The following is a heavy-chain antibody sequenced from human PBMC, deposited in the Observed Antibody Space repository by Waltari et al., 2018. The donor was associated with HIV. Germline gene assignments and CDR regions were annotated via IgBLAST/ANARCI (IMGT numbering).Heavy chain of an antibody. CDR3: AQGTGFSTNPFDY. CDR1: GSTFPNYG. Sequence: DVKILESGGGLVQPGGSLTLSCAVSGSTFPNYGMYWVRQAPEKGLELVSGISGSGVTTYYADSVKGRFTISRDNSKNTVNLQMDNLRANDTAVYYCAQGTGFSTNPFDYWGQGTLVTVSS. J-gene: IGHJ4*02. CDR2: ISGSGVTT. D-gene: IGHD2-8*02. V-gene: IGHV3-23*01.